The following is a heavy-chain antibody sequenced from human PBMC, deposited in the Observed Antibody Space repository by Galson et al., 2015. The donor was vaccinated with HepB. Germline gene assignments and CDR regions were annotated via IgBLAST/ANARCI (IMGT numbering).Heavy chain of an antibody. CDR3: ARGLSLNYYFDY. V-gene: IGHV1-2*02. Sequence: SVKVSCKASGYTFTGYYMHWVRQAPGQGLEWMGWINPNSGGTNYAQKFQGRVTMTRDTSIGTAYMELSRLRSEDTAVYYCARGLSLNYYFDYWGQGTLVTVSS. D-gene: IGHD3-9*01. CDR1: GYTFTGYY. J-gene: IGHJ4*02. CDR2: INPNSGGT.